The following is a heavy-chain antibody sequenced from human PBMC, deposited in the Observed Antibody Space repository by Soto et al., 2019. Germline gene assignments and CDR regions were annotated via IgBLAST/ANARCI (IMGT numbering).Heavy chain of an antibody. Sequence: GESLKISCKGSGYSFTSYWIGWVRQMPGKGLEWMGIIYPGDSDTRYSPSFQGQVTISADKSISTAYLQWSSLKASDTAMYYCARRVAARGELRDAFDIWGQGTTVTVSS. D-gene: IGHD6-6*01. V-gene: IGHV5-51*01. J-gene: IGHJ3*02. CDR1: GYSFTSYW. CDR3: ARRVAARGELRDAFDI. CDR2: IYPGDSDT.